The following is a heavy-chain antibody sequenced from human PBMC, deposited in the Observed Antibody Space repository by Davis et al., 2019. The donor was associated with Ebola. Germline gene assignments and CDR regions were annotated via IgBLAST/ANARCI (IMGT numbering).Heavy chain of an antibody. CDR2: ISDTGTT. D-gene: IGHD1-1*01. CDR1: GFTFSSFA. Sequence: GESLKISCAASGFTFSSFAMTWVRQAPGKGLEWVSVISDTGTTYYADSVKGRFTISRDNSKSTLFLEMNSLRAEDTAVYYCAKKGLTTTDFDSWGQGTLVTVSS. CDR3: AKKGLTTTDFDS. J-gene: IGHJ4*02. V-gene: IGHV3-23*01.